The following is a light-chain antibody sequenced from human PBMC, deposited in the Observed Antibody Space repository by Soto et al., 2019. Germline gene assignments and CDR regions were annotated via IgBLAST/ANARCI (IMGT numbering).Light chain of an antibody. CDR2: KAS. Sequence: DIQMTQSPSTVSASVGDRVTITCRASQNINTWLAWYQQKPGKAPKLLILKASSLESGVPSRFSGSGSGTEFTLTISSLQPEDFATYYCLQYNSPPLTFGQGTKVDIK. CDR1: QNINTW. J-gene: IGKJ1*01. CDR3: LQYNSPPLT. V-gene: IGKV1-5*03.